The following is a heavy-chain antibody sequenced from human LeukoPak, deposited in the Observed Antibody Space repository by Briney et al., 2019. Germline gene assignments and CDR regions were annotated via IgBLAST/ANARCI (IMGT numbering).Heavy chain of an antibody. CDR2: IIPIFGTA. CDR3: ARVHPGYYDSSGYLNWFDP. V-gene: IGHV1-69*13. Sequence: GASVKVSCKASGGTFSSYAISWVRQAPGQGLEWMGGIIPIFGTANYAQKFQGRVTITADESTSTAYMELSSLRSEDTAVYYCARVHPGYYDSSGYLNWFDPWGQGTLVTVSS. D-gene: IGHD3-22*01. J-gene: IGHJ5*02. CDR1: GGTFSSYA.